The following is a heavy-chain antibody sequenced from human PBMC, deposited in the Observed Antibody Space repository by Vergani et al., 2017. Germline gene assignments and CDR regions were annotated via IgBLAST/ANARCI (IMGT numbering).Heavy chain of an antibody. Sequence: QMQLVQSGAEVKKPGSSVKVSCKTSGGAFSAYGLDWVRQAPGQGLEWMGRIIPIFKTPIYAQKFQGRVTITADESTDTVYMQLSSLRSEDTAVYYCASDSSGWSRTFDYWGQGTLVTVSS. CDR3: ASDSSGWSRTFDY. J-gene: IGHJ4*02. CDR1: GGAFSAYG. V-gene: IGHV1-69*18. D-gene: IGHD6-19*01. CDR2: IIPIFKTP.